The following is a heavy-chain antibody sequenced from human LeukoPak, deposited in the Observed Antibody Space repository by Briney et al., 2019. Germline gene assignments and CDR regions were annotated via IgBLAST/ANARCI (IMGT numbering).Heavy chain of an antibody. V-gene: IGHV3-48*01. D-gene: IGHD3-10*01. CDR2: ISSSSSTI. CDR3: ARTVRGVSDY. J-gene: IGHJ4*02. CDR1: GFTFSSYW. Sequence: GGSLRLSCAASGFTFSSYWMHWVRQAPGKGLEWVSYISSSSSTIYYADSVKGRFTISRDNAKNSLYLQMNSLRAEDTAVYYCARTVRGVSDYWGQGTLVTVSS.